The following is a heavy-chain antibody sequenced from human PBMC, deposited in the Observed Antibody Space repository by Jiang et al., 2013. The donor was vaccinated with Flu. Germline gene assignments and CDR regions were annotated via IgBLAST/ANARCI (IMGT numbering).Heavy chain of an antibody. J-gene: IGHJ6*02. Sequence: GAEVKKPGASVKVSCKASGYTFTSYYMHWVRQAPGQGLEWMGIINPSGGSTSYAQKFQGRVTMTRDTSTSTVYMELSSLRSEDTAVYYCARGVQLERRPYYYYGMDVWGQGTTVTVSS. CDR2: INPSGGST. V-gene: IGHV1-46*01. CDR1: GYTFTSYY. D-gene: IGHD1-1*01. CDR3: ARGVQLERRPYYYYGMDV.